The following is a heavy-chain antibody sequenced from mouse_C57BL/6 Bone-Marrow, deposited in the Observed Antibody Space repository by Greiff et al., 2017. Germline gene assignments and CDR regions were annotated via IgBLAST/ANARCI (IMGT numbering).Heavy chain of an antibody. CDR3: ARGTASTVVEGGYFDV. CDR2: IYPGSGNT. J-gene: IGHJ1*03. V-gene: IGHV1-66*01. Sequence: QVQLQQSGPELVKPGASVKISCKASGYSFTSYYIHWVKQRPGQGLEWIGWIYPGSGNTKYNEKFKGKATLTADTSSSTAYMQHSSLTSEDSAVYYCARGTASTVVEGGYFDVWGTGTTVTVSS. CDR1: GYSFTSYY. D-gene: IGHD1-1*01.